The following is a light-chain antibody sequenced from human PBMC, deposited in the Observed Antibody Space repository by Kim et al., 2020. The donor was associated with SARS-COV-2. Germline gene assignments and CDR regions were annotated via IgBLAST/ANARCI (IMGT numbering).Light chain of an antibody. V-gene: IGKV3-20*01. J-gene: IGKJ2*03. Sequence: SPGQRANLSCRASQNVDSASLAWYQQKPGQAPSLLIYATSTRATGIPDRFSGSGSGTDFTLTINRLGTEDFAVYYCQQYGGSPLYSFGQGTKLEI. CDR2: ATS. CDR1: QNVDSAS. CDR3: QQYGGSPLYS.